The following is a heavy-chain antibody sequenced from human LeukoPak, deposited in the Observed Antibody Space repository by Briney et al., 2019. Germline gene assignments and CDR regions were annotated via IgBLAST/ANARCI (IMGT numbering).Heavy chain of an antibody. Sequence: PSETLSLTCAVYGGSFSGYYWSWIRQPPGKGLEWIGEINHSGSTNYNPSLKSRVTISVDTSKNQFSLNLSSVTAADRAVYYCARAADYGDYYPSDWFDPWGHGTLVTVSS. D-gene: IGHD4-17*01. CDR3: ARAADYGDYYPSDWFDP. CDR1: GGSFSGYY. V-gene: IGHV4-34*01. J-gene: IGHJ5*02. CDR2: INHSGST.